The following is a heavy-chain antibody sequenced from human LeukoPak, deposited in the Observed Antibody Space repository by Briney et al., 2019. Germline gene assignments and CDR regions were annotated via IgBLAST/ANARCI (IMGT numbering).Heavy chain of an antibody. D-gene: IGHD3-16*02. CDR3: AKEPTYIWGSYRYTDYFDY. V-gene: IGHV3-21*01. CDR1: GFTFSSYS. Sequence: PGRSLRLSCAASGFTFSSYSMNWVRQAPGKGLEWVSSISSSSSYIYYAGSVKGRFTISRDNAKNSLYLQMNSLRAEDTAVYYCAKEPTYIWGSYRYTDYFDYWGQGTLVTVSS. CDR2: ISSSSSYI. J-gene: IGHJ4*02.